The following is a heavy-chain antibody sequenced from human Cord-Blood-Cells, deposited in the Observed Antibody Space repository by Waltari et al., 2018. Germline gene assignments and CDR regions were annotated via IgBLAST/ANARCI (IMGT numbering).Heavy chain of an antibody. V-gene: IGHV1-69*01. CDR1: GGTFGSYA. J-gene: IGHJ4*02. D-gene: IGHD7-27*01. Sequence: QVQLVQSGAEVKKPGSSVKVSCKASGGTFGSYAISRVPQAPGQGLEWMGGIIPIFGTANYAQKFQGRVTITADESTSTAYMELSSLRSEDTAVYYCARVKLGMGYFDYWGQGTLVTVSS. CDR2: IIPIFGTA. CDR3: ARVKLGMGYFDY.